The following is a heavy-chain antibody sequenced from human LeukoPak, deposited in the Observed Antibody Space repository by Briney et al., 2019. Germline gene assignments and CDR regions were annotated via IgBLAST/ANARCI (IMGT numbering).Heavy chain of an antibody. J-gene: IGHJ4*02. CDR2: IYYSGST. CDR1: GGSISSYY. Sequence: PSETLSLTCTVSGGSISSYYWSWIRQPPGKGLEWIGYIYYSGSTNYNPSLKSRVTISVDTSKNQFSLKLSSVTAADTAVYYCARGRCGGSYYFYDPPHFDYWGQGTLVTVSS. V-gene: IGHV4-59*01. CDR3: ARGRCGGSYYFYDPPHFDY. D-gene: IGHD1-26*01.